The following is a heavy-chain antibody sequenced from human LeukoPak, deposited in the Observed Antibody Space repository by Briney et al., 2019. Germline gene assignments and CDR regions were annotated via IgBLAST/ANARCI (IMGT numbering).Heavy chain of an antibody. Sequence: KPGGSLRLSCAVSGLTFSNAWMNWVRQAPGKGLEWVGRIKSKTEGKTTDYAAPVKGRFTISRDDSKNTVYLQIYSLKTEDTAMYYCTTAYFPFDHWGQGTLVTVSS. CDR1: GLTFSNAW. J-gene: IGHJ4*02. CDR3: TTAYFPFDH. CDR2: IKSKTEGKTT. V-gene: IGHV3-15*01. D-gene: IGHD2-21*01.